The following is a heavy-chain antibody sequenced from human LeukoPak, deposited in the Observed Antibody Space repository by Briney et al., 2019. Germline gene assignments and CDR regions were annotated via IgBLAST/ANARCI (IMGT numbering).Heavy chain of an antibody. Sequence: GGSLRLSCAASGFTFDDYAMHWVRQAPGKGLEWVSGISWNSGSIGYADSLKGRFTISRDNAKNSLYLQMNSLRVEDTAVYYCARDAAYGYDRFDYWGQGTQVTVSS. CDR3: ARDAAYGYDRFDY. CDR1: GFTFDDYA. CDR2: ISWNSGSI. V-gene: IGHV3-9*01. D-gene: IGHD5-18*01. J-gene: IGHJ4*02.